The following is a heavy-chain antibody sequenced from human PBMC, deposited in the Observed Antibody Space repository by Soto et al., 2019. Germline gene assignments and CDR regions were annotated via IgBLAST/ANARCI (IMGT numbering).Heavy chain of an antibody. V-gene: IGHV3-66*01. D-gene: IGHD6-13*01. CDR2: IYSGGST. CDR3: ARDEGGGIADAFDI. J-gene: IGHJ3*02. CDR1: GFTVSSNY. Sequence: GGSLRLSCAASGFTVSSNYMSWVRQAPGKGLEWVSVIYSGGSTYYADSVKGRFTISRDNSKNTLYLQMNSLRAEDTAVYYCARDEGGGIADAFDIWGQGTMVTVSS.